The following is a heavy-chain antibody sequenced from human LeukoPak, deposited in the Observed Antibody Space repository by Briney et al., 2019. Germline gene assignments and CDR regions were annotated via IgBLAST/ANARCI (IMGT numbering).Heavy chain of an antibody. CDR1: GFTFSSYD. D-gene: IGHD1-26*01. J-gene: IGHJ4*02. CDR3: AKSGASHYFDY. Sequence: GALRLSCAASGFTFSSYDMSWVRQAPGKGLEWVSAISGSAGSTYYADSVKGRFTISRDNSKNTLYLQMNSLRAEDTAVYYCAKSGASHYFDYWGQGTLVTVSS. CDR2: ISGSAGST. V-gene: IGHV3-23*01.